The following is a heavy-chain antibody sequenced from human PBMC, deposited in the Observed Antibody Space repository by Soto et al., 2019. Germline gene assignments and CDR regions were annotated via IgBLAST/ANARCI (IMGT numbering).Heavy chain of an antibody. CDR1: GYAFTTYD. Sequence: QVHLVQSGAEVKKPGASVKVSCKGSGYAFTTYDITWVRQAPGQGLEWMGWISAHNGNTNYAQKLQGRVTVTRDTSTSTAYTELRSLRSDDTAVYYSARGRYGDYWGQGALVTVSS. J-gene: IGHJ4*02. D-gene: IGHD1-1*01. V-gene: IGHV1-18*01. CDR2: ISAHNGNT. CDR3: ARGRYGDY.